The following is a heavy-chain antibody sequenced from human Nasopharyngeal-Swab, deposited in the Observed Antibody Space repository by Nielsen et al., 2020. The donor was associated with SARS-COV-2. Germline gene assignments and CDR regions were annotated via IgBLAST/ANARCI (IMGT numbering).Heavy chain of an antibody. J-gene: IGHJ5*02. V-gene: IGHV1-3*01. Sequence: WVRQAPGQRLEWMGGINAGNGNTKYSQKFQGRVTITRDTSASTAYMELSSLRSEDTAVYYCARSRGNTIFGVVINEFGWFDPWGQGTLVTVSS. CDR3: ARSRGNTIFGVVINEFGWFDP. D-gene: IGHD3-3*01. CDR2: INAGNGNT.